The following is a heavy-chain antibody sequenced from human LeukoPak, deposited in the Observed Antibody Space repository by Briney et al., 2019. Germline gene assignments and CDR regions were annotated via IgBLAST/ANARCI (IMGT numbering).Heavy chain of an antibody. CDR3: ATIVAAATNDAFDL. CDR2: IVPGIDIA. J-gene: IGHJ3*01. Sequence: SSVTVSCKSCGCTFRRYTIIWVRQARGQGLDWMGRIVPGIDIANNAQKFQGRVTSIADKSTSTAYMDLSSLRSEDTAVYYCATIVAAATNDAFDLWGQGTMVTVSS. CDR1: GCTFRRYT. D-gene: IGHD1-26*01. V-gene: IGHV1-69*02.